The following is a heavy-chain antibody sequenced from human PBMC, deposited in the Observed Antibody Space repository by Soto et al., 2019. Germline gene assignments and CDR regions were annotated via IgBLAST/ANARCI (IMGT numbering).Heavy chain of an antibody. Sequence: PSETLSLTCSVSGGSTSSYYWSWIRQPPGKGLEWIVYIYYSGSTNYNPSLKSRVTISVDTSKNQFSLKLSSVTAADTPVYYCARDYHSGGALDIGGKGTMVPVSS. CDR3: ARDYHSGGALDI. D-gene: IGHD6-19*01. V-gene: IGHV4-59*01. J-gene: IGHJ3*02. CDR2: IYYSGST. CDR1: GGSTSSYY.